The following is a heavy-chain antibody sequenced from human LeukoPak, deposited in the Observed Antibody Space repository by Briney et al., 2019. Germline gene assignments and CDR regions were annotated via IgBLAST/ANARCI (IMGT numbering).Heavy chain of an antibody. CDR2: ISSSSSTI. Sequence: GGSLRLSCAASGFTFSNVWMSWVRQAPGKGLEWVSYISSSSSTIYYADSVKGRFTISRDNAKNSLYLQMNSLRAEDTAVYYCARDLPVAGTGRRVLYFDYWGQGTLVTVSS. CDR1: GFTFSNVW. J-gene: IGHJ4*02. CDR3: ARDLPVAGTGRRVLYFDY. V-gene: IGHV3-48*01. D-gene: IGHD6-19*01.